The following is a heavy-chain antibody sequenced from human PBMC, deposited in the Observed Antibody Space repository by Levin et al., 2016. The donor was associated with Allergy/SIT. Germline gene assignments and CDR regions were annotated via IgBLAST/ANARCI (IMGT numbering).Heavy chain of an antibody. J-gene: IGHJ4*02. CDR1: GYTFTSYY. D-gene: IGHD3-16*01. Sequence: ASVKVSCKASGYTFTSYYVHWVRQAPGQGLEWMGIINPSGGSTSYAQKFQGRVTMTRDTSTSTVYMELSSLRSEDTAVYYCARDFRFRLGEHSFTRFDYWGQGTLVTVSS. CDR3: ARDFRFRLGEHSFTRFDY. V-gene: IGHV1-46*01. CDR2: INPSGGST.